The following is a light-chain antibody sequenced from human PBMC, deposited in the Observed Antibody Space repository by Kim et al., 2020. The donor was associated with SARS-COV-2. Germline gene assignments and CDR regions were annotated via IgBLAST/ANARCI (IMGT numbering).Light chain of an antibody. CDR3: QHYGSSPTWT. V-gene: IGKV3-20*01. J-gene: IGKJ1*01. CDR2: GAS. Sequence: EIVLTQSPGTLSMSPGERATLSCRASQSVSSSYLAWYQQKPGQAARLVIYGASSRAAGIPDRFSGSGSGTDFTLIISRLEPEDFAVYYCQHYGSSPTWTFGQGTKVDTK. CDR1: QSVSSSY.